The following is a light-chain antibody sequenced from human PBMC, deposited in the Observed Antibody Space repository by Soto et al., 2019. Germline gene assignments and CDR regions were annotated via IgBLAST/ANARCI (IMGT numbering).Light chain of an antibody. V-gene: IGLV2-11*01. J-gene: IGLJ3*02. CDR2: DVS. Sequence: QSALTQPRSVSGSPGQSVTISCTGTSSDGGGYNYVSWYQQHPGKAPKIMIYDVSKRPSGVPDRFSGSKSGNTASLTISGLQAEDEDDYYCCSYAGSYGHWVFGGGTKLTVL. CDR3: CSYAGSYGHWV. CDR1: SSDGGGYNY.